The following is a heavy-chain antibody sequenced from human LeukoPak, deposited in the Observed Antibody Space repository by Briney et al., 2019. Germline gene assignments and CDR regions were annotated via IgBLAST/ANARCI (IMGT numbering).Heavy chain of an antibody. J-gene: IGHJ4*02. D-gene: IGHD1-7*01. Sequence: PGGSLRLSCAASGLNFSGYGMHWVRQAPGKGLEWVAVIWNDGSTKNSADSVKGRFTISRDNSKNTLYLQMNSLRVEDTALYYCVKGANWNLPPWSFDYWGQGTLVTVSS. CDR1: GLNFSGYG. CDR3: VKGANWNLPPWSFDY. CDR2: IWNDGSTK. V-gene: IGHV3-33*06.